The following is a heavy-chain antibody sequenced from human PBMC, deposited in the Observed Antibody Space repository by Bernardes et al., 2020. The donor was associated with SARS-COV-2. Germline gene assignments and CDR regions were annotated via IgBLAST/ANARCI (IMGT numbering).Heavy chain of an antibody. CDR3: ATSSGYYYVSWFDP. CDR2: LDPEDGET. J-gene: IGHJ5*02. D-gene: IGHD3-22*01. V-gene: IGHV1-24*01. CDR1: GSTLTELS. Sequence: ASVKVSCKVSGSTLTELSMHWLRQAPGKGLEWMGGLDPEDGETIYAQKFQGRVTMTEDTSTDTAYMELSSLRSEDTAVYYCATSSGYYYVSWFDPWGQGTLVTVSS.